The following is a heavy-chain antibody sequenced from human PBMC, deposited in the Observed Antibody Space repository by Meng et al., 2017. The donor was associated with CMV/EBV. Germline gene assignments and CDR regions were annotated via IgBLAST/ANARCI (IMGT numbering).Heavy chain of an antibody. CDR3: ASSTDIVVVPAAMGYYYYYGMDV. CDR2: IIPIFGTA. J-gene: IGHJ6*02. D-gene: IGHD2-2*01. CDR1: GGTFSSYA. Sequence: SVKVSCKASGGTFSSYAISWVRQAPGQGLEWMGGIIPIFGTANYAQKFQGRVTITTDESTSKAYMELSSLRSEDTAVYYCASSTDIVVVPAAMGYYYYYGMDVWGQGTTVTVSS. V-gene: IGHV1-69*05.